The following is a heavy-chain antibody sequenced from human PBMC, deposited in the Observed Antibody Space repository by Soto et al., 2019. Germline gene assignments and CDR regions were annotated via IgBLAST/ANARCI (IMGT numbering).Heavy chain of an antibody. CDR3: ARFRYPRRTMIVGNWFDP. J-gene: IGHJ5*02. CDR1: GGSISSGGYY. D-gene: IGHD3-22*01. CDR2: IYYSGST. V-gene: IGHV4-31*03. Sequence: PWETLSLTCTVSGGSISSGGYYWSWIRQHPGKGLEWIGYIYYSGSTYYNPSLKSRVTISVDTSKNQFSLKLSSVTAADTAVYYCARFRYPRRTMIVGNWFDPWGQGTLVTVSS.